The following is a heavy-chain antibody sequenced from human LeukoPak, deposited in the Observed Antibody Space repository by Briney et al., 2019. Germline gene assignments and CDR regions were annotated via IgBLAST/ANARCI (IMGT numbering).Heavy chain of an antibody. CDR2: IYHSGST. CDR3: AREGGQRLVGFDY. CDR1: GGSISSSNW. J-gene: IGHJ4*02. D-gene: IGHD6-19*01. V-gene: IGHV4-4*02. Sequence: SETLSLTCAVSGGSISSSNWWSWVRQPPGKGLKWIGEIYHSGSTNYNPSLKSRVTISVDKSKNQFSLKLSSVTAADTAVYYCAREGGQRLVGFDYWGQGTLVTVSS.